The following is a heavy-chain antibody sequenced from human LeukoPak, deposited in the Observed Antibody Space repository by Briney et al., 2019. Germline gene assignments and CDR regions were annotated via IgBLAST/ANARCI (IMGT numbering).Heavy chain of an antibody. Sequence: PSETLSLTCTVSGGSISSYYWSWIRQPPGKGLEWIGYIYYSGSTNYNPSLKSRVTISVDTSKNQFSLKLSSVTAADTAVYYCARHPHYDSNSAPFFDIWGQGTMVTVSS. D-gene: IGHD3-10*01. CDR3: ARHPHYDSNSAPFFDI. CDR1: GGSISSYY. J-gene: IGHJ3*02. V-gene: IGHV4-59*08. CDR2: IYYSGST.